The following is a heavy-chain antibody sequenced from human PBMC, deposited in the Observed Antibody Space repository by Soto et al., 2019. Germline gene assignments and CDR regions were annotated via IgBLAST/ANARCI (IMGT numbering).Heavy chain of an antibody. CDR3: ASKTQLVRDYYYGMDV. D-gene: IGHD6-6*01. Sequence: QVQLVQSGAEVKKPGASVKVSCKASGYTFTSYYMHWVRQAPGQGLEWMGIINPSGGSTSYAQKFQGRVTMTRDTSTSTVYMELSSLRSEDTAVYYCASKTQLVRDYYYGMDVWGQGTTVTVSS. CDR1: GYTFTSYY. J-gene: IGHJ6*02. CDR2: INPSGGST. V-gene: IGHV1-46*01.